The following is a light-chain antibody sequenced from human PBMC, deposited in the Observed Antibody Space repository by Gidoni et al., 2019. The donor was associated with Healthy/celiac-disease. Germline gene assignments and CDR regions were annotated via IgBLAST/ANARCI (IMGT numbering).Light chain of an antibody. Sequence: SYVLTQPPSVSVAPGKTARITCGGNNIGSKSVHWYQQKPGQAPVLVIYYDSDRPSGTPARFSGSNSGNTATLTISRVEAGDEADYYCQVWDSSSDHPGVFGGGTKLTVL. V-gene: IGLV3-21*04. CDR3: QVWDSSSDHPGV. CDR2: YDS. CDR1: NIGSKS. J-gene: IGLJ3*02.